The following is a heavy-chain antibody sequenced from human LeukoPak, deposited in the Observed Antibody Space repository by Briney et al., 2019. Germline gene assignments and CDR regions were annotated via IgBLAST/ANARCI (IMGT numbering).Heavy chain of an antibody. CDR1: GFTFSSYS. V-gene: IGHV3-21*01. Sequence: GSLRLSCAASGFTFSSYSMNWVRQAPGKGLEWVSSISSSSSYIYYADSVKGRFTISRDNAKNSLYLQMNSLRAEDTAVYYCARDLEYSSSWYSDYYYYMDVWGKGTTVTVSS. D-gene: IGHD6-13*01. CDR3: ARDLEYSSSWYSDYYYYMDV. CDR2: ISSSSSYI. J-gene: IGHJ6*03.